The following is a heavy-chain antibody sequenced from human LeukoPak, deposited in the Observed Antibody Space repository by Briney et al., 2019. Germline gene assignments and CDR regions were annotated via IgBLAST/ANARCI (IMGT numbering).Heavy chain of an antibody. J-gene: IGHJ3*01. Sequence: GGSLRLSCAASGFTFSYYSMNWVRQAPGKGLEWISYSNTDGTISYADSVKSRFTISRDNAENSLYLQMNSRRDEDTAVYFCVRDRDYAFDFWGQGTMVTVSS. CDR1: GFTFSYYS. CDR3: VRDRDYAFDF. CDR2: SNTDGTI. V-gene: IGHV3-48*02.